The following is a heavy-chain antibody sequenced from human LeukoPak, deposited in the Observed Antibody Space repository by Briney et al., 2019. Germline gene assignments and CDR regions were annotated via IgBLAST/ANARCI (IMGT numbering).Heavy chain of an antibody. CDR2: LSGSAGDT. D-gene: IGHD3-16*02. CDR1: GITLSNYG. J-gene: IGHJ4*02. Sequence: GGSLRLSCGVSGITLSNYGMSWVRQAPGKGLEWVAGLSGSAGDTNNADSVKGRFTISRDNSKNTLFLQMDRLRAEDTAVYFCAKRGVVVRVFLVGFHKEAYYFDSWGQGAQVTVSS. V-gene: IGHV3-23*01. CDR3: AKRGVVVRVFLVGFHKEAYYFDS.